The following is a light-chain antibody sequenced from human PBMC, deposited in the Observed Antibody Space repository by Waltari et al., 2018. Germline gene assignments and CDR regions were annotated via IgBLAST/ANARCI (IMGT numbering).Light chain of an antibody. V-gene: IGLV1-44*01. CDR2: DSN. Sequence: QSVLTQPPSASGTPGQRVTISCSGSSSNIGSRPVNWYQQFPGTTPKLLIHDSNQRPSGFPDRFSGSKAGTSASLAISVLQSEDEADYYCVAWDVSLSGYVFGTGTKVTVL. CDR3: VAWDVSLSGYV. CDR1: SSNIGSRP. J-gene: IGLJ1*01.